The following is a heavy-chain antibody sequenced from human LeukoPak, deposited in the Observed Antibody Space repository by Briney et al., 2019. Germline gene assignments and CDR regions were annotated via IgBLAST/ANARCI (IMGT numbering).Heavy chain of an antibody. CDR3: ARTVAAAGLPRHSDY. Sequence: PGGSLRLSCAAYGFTFSSYSMNWVRQAPGKGLEWVSSISSSSSYIYYADSVKGRFTISRDNAKNSLYLQMNSLRAEDTAVYYCARTVAAAGLPRHSDYWGQGTLVTVSS. V-gene: IGHV3-21*01. CDR1: GFTFSSYS. D-gene: IGHD6-13*01. J-gene: IGHJ4*02. CDR2: ISSSSSYI.